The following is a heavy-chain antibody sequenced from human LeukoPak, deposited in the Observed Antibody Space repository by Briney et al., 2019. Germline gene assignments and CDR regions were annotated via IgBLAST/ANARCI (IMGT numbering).Heavy chain of an antibody. CDR2: IYYSGST. CDR1: GGSISSYY. CDR3: ARGGGYHIDY. Sequence: SETLSLTCTVPGGSISSYYWSSIRQPPGKGLEWIGYIYYSGSTNYNPSLKSRVTISVDTSKNQFSLKLSSVTAADTAVYYCARGGGYHIDYWGQGTLVTVSS. D-gene: IGHD3-16*02. V-gene: IGHV4-59*01. J-gene: IGHJ4*02.